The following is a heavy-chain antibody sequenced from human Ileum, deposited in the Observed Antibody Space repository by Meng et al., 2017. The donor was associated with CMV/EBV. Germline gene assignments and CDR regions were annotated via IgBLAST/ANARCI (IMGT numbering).Heavy chain of an antibody. Sequence: CAASGFNFSDYYMTWIRQAPGKGLEWVSYLSSSGDAIYYADSVKGRFTISRDNVKNSLYLQMSSLRAEDTAVYYCARDKVATRKLFDYWGQGTLVTVSS. D-gene: IGHD6-6*01. J-gene: IGHJ4*02. CDR3: ARDKVATRKLFDY. CDR2: LSSSGDAI. V-gene: IGHV3-11*04. CDR1: GFNFSDYY.